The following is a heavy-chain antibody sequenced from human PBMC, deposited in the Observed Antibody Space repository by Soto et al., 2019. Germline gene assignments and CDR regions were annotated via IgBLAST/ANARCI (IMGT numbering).Heavy chain of an antibody. CDR1: GGSISRAGYS. V-gene: IGHV4-30-2*06. CDR3: ASSGVVTPYFDY. J-gene: IGHJ4*02. Sequence: QLQLQESGSRLVKPSQTLSLTCAVSGGSISRAGYSWIWIRQSLGKGLEWIGYIYNSGRTFYNPSLKGRLSISVDRAKNQLSLQLNSVTAADTAVYYCASSGVVTPYFDYWGQGPLVTFSS. CDR2: IYNSGRT. D-gene: IGHD2-21*02.